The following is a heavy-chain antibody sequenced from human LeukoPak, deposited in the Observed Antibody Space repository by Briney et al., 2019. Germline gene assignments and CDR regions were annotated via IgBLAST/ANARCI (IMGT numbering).Heavy chain of an antibody. V-gene: IGHV3-7*05. J-gene: IGHJ6*02. CDR1: GFIFSTYW. CDR3: ARDRYSSSWSYGMDV. CDR2: IKQDGSQK. Sequence: GGSLRLSCAASGFIFSTYWMSWVRQAPGKGLEWVANIKQDGSQKYYVDSVKGRFTISRDNAKNSLYLQVNSLRAEDTAVYYCARDRYSSSWSYGMDVCGQGTAVTVSS. D-gene: IGHD6-13*01.